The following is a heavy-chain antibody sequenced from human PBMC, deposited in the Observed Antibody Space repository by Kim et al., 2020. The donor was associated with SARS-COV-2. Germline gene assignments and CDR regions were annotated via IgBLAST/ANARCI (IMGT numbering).Heavy chain of an antibody. V-gene: IGHV1-8*01. CDR3: ARGVATVTTFWLSGSVWFVP. D-gene: IGHD4-17*01. CDR1: GYTFTSYD. J-gene: IGHJ5*02. CDR2: MNPNSGNT. Sequence: ASVKVSCKASGYTFTSYDINWVRQATGQGLEWMGWMNPNSGNTGYAQKFQGRVTMTRNTSISTAYMELSSLRSEDTAVYYCARGVATVTTFWLSGSVWFVPCGPRTLVSVSS.